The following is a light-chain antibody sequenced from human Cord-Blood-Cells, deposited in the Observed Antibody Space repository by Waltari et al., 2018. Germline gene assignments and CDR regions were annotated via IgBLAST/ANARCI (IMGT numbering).Light chain of an antibody. Sequence: EIVMTQSPATLSVSPGERATLSCRASQRVSSNLAWYQQKPGQAPRLLIYGASTRATCIPARCSGSGSGTEFTLTISSLQSEDFAVYYCQQYNNWPPWTFGQGTKVEIK. CDR2: GAS. CDR3: QQYNNWPPWT. J-gene: IGKJ1*01. V-gene: IGKV3-15*01. CDR1: QRVSSN.